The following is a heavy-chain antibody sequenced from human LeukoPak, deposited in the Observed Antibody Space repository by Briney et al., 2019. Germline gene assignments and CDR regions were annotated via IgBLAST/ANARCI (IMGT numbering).Heavy chain of an antibody. CDR1: GGSFSDYY. Sequence: ETLSLTCVVYGGSFSDYYWSWVRQAPGKGLEWVSSISSSSSYIYYADSVKGRFTISRDNAKNSLYLQMNSLRAEDTAVYYCASINYYDSSGYAYWGQGTLVTVSS. V-gene: IGHV3-21*01. CDR2: ISSSSSYI. J-gene: IGHJ4*02. D-gene: IGHD3-22*01. CDR3: ASINYYDSSGYAY.